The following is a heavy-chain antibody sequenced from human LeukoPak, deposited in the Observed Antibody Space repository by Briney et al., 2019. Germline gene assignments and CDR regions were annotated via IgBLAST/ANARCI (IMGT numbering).Heavy chain of an antibody. J-gene: IGHJ4*02. CDR1: GGTFSSYA. CDR2: IIPIFGTA. CDR3: ANLALAGTRHYFDY. Sequence: GASVKVSCKASGGTFSSYAISWVRQAPGQGLEWMGGIIPIFGTANYAQKFQGRVTITTDESTSTAYMELSSLRSEDTAVYYCANLALAGTRHYFDYWGQGTLVTVSS. D-gene: IGHD6-19*01. V-gene: IGHV1-69*05.